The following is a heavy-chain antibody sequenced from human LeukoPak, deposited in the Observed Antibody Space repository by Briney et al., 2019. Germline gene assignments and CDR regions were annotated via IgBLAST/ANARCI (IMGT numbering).Heavy chain of an antibody. V-gene: IGHV1-8*01. J-gene: IGHJ4*02. CDR2: MNPNSGNT. Sequence: RASVKVSCKASGYTFTSYDINWVRQATGQGLEWMGWMNPNSGNTGYAQKFQGRVTMTRNTSISTAYMELSSLRSEDTAVYYCARAGDSGMATIFGGQGTLVTVSS. CDR3: ARAGDSGMATIF. CDR1: GYTFTSYD. D-gene: IGHD5-24*01.